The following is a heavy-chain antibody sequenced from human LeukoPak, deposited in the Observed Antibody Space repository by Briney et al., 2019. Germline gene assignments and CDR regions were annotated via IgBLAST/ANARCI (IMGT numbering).Heavy chain of an antibody. J-gene: IGHJ4*02. CDR1: GFTFSAYA. V-gene: IGHV3-23*01. CDR2: VGGTDGRT. Sequence: GGSLRLSCEASGFTFSAYAMTWVRQAPGKGLEWVSAVGGTDGRTYYAAFVKGRFTIYRDNSKNTLYLQMNSLRAEDTAVYYCAKDGSYYFDYWGQGTLVTVSS. CDR3: AKDGSYYFDY.